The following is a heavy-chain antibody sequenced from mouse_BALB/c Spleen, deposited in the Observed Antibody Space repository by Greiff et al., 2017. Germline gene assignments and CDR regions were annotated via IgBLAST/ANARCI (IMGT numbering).Heavy chain of an antibody. CDR1: GFTFSSYT. V-gene: IGHV5-12-2*01. Sequence: EVMLVESGGGLVQPGGSLKLSCAASGFTFSSYTMSWVRQTPEKRLEWVAYISNGGGSTYYPDTVKGRFTISRDNAKNTLYLQMSSLKSEDTAMYYCARPEGFAYWGQGTLVTVSA. J-gene: IGHJ3*01. CDR3: ARPEGFAY. CDR2: ISNGGGST.